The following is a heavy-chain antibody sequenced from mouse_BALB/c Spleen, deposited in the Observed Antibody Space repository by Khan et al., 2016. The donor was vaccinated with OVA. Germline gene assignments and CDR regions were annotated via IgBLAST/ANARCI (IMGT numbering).Heavy chain of an antibody. Sequence: QVQLKESGPGLVQPSQSLSITCTVSGFSLTTYGVHSVRQSPRKGLEWLGVIWSGGSTDYNAPFISRLSISKDSSKSQVFFKMNSLQVNDTAIYYCARNYDYDEGLAYWGQGTLVTVSA. CDR3: ARNYDYDEGLAY. CDR1: GFSLTTYG. CDR2: IWSGGST. J-gene: IGHJ3*01. D-gene: IGHD2-4*01. V-gene: IGHV2-2*02.